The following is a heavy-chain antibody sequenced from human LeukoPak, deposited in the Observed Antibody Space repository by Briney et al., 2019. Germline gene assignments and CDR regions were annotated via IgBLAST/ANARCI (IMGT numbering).Heavy chain of an antibody. CDR3: ARVYSERFLEWLSITYYYYGMDV. D-gene: IGHD3-3*01. Sequence: ASVKVSCKVSGYTLTELSMHWVRQAPGKGLEWMGGFDPEDGETIYAQKFQGRVTMTEDTSTDTAYMELSSLRSEDTAVYYCARVYSERFLEWLSITYYYYGMDVWGQGTTVTVSS. CDR1: GYTLTELS. J-gene: IGHJ6*02. CDR2: FDPEDGET. V-gene: IGHV1-24*01.